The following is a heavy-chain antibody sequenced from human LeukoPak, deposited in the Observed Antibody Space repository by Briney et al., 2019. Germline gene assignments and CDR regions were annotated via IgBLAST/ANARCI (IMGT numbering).Heavy chain of an antibody. CDR1: RGSIGGYN. J-gene: IGHJ5*01. CDR2: VSSSAGA. Sequence: PSETLSLTCIVSRGSIGGYNCNWVRQTAGKGLEWIGHVSSSAGATYNPSLTTRVTMSVDTSKNHCSLRLNYVTAADTAVYYCAGHRHGYSGYDDSWGQGTLVTVCS. V-gene: IGHV4-4*07. D-gene: IGHD5-12*01. CDR3: AGHRHGYSGYDDS.